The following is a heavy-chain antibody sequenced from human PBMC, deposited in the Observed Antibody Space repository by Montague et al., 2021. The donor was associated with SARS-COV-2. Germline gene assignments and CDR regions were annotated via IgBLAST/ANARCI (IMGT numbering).Heavy chain of an antibody. CDR2: ISDSGST. J-gene: IGHJ4*02. CDR1: GGSINSLY. V-gene: IGHV4-59*08. Sequence: SETLSLTCTVPGGSINSLYWSWFRRPPGKRLEWIGYISDSGSTNYNPSLTSRVTMSVDTSKNQFSLKVSSVTAADTAVYYCARHYSATLPAVYWGQGTLVTVSS. D-gene: IGHD2-15*01. CDR3: ARHYSATLPAVY.